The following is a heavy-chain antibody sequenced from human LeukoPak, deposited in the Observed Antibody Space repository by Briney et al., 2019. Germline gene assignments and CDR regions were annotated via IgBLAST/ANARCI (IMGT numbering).Heavy chain of an antibody. D-gene: IGHD3-22*01. Sequence: SETLSLTCTVSGGSISSYYWSWIRQPPGKGLEWIGYIYYSGSTNYNPSLKSRVTISVDTSKNQFSLRLTSVTAADTAVYYCAGRPNYYDSSGYLWGQGTLVTVSS. CDR2: IYYSGST. CDR1: GGSISSYY. CDR3: AGRPNYYDSSGYL. V-gene: IGHV4-59*01. J-gene: IGHJ4*02.